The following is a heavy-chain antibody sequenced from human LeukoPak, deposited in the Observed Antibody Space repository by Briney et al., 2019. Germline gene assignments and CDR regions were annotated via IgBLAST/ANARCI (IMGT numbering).Heavy chain of an antibody. CDR3: AKDRCSSTSCPYDTHSPGY. CDR1: GFTFSSYG. V-gene: IGHV3-30*02. Sequence: GGSLRLSCAASGFTFSSYGMHWVRQAPGKGLEWVAFIRYDGSNKYYADSVKGRFTISRDNSKNTLYLQMNSLRAEDTAVYYCAKDRCSSTSCPYDTHSPGYWGQGTLVTVSS. CDR2: IRYDGSNK. J-gene: IGHJ4*02. D-gene: IGHD2-2*01.